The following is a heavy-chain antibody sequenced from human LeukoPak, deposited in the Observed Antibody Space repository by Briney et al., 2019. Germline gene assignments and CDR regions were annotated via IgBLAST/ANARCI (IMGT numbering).Heavy chain of an antibody. D-gene: IGHD6-19*01. Sequence: SETLSLTCSVSGGSISTSYWSWIRQSAGTGLEWIGRIYISGRTNYSPSLKSRVTMSVDTSKNQFSLRLSSVTAADTAVYYCARDWGSGWYYFDSWGQGTQVTVSS. CDR1: GGSISTSY. CDR2: IYISGRT. CDR3: ARDWGSGWYYFDS. J-gene: IGHJ4*02. V-gene: IGHV4-4*07.